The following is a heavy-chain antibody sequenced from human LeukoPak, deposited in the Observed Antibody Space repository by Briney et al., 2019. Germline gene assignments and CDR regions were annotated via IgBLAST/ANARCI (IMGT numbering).Heavy chain of an antibody. CDR3: ARTYERELDY. D-gene: IGHD1-1*01. CDR2: ISIISTTI. Sequence: PGGSLRLSCAASGFTFSRYHMNWVRQVPGKGLEWVSYISIISTTIYYADSVQGRFTISRDDSKNSVYLQMKGLRTEDTAIYYCARTYERELDYWGQGTLVTVSS. J-gene: IGHJ4*02. CDR1: GFTFSRYH. V-gene: IGHV3-48*01.